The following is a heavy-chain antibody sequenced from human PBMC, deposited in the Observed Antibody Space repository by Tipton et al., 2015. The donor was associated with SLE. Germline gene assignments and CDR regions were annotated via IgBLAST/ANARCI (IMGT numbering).Heavy chain of an antibody. V-gene: IGHV4-59*11. CDR1: GGSISSHY. CDR3: ARSSGMVDY. D-gene: IGHD3-10*01. J-gene: IGHJ4*02. CDR2: IYYTGST. Sequence: GLMKPSETLTLTCTVSGGSISSHYWSWIRQPPGKGLEWIGFIYYTGSTNYNPSLKSRVTISVDTSKNQFSLKLSSVTAADTAVYYCARSSGMVDYWGQGTLVTVSS.